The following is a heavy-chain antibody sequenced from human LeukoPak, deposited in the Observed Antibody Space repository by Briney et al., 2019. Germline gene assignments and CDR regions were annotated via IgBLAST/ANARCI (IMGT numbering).Heavy chain of an antibody. CDR2: ISSGSSTI. CDR1: GLTFSSYS. J-gene: IGHJ3*02. CDR3: ARSGVATIIDAFDI. Sequence: AGSLRLSCAASGLTFSSYSMNWVRQAPGKGRAWVSYISSGSSTIYYADSVKGRFTISRDNAKNSLYLQMNSLRAEDTAVYYCARSGVATIIDAFDIWGQGTMVTVSS. V-gene: IGHV3-48*01. D-gene: IGHD5-12*01.